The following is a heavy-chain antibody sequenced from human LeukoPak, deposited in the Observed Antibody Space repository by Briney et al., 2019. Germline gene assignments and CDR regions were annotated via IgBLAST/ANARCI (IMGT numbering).Heavy chain of an antibody. CDR2: MNPKSCNT. CDR1: GYTFTSYD. CDR3: ARGLRTVRTPNRYYYYYMDV. V-gene: IGHV1-8*01. J-gene: IGHJ6*03. D-gene: IGHD4-11*01. Sequence: AAVKVSCKGSGYTFTSYDINWVRQATGRGGEWMGWMNPKSCNTGYAQKFQGRVTMTRNTSISTAYMALSSLRSEDTAVYYCARGLRTVRTPNRYYYYYMDVWGKGSTVTVSS.